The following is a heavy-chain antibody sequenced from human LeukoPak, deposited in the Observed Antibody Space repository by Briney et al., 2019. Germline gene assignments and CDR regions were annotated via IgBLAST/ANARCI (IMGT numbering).Heavy chain of an antibody. V-gene: IGHV4-59*08. D-gene: IGHD6-13*01. Sequence: SETLSLTCTVSGASISSFYWSWIRQPPGKGLEWIGYIYYSGSANSNPSVKSRVTISVDTSKNQFSLKLSSVTAADTAVYYCARTLRSPIAAAGGFDYWGQGTLVTVSS. J-gene: IGHJ4*02. CDR2: IYYSGSA. CDR3: ARTLRSPIAAAGGFDY. CDR1: GASISSFY.